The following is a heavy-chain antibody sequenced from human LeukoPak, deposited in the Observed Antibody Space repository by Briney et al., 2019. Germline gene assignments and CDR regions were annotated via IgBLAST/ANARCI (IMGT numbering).Heavy chain of an antibody. V-gene: IGHV4-38-2*01. Sequence: PSETLSLTCAVSGYSISSGYYWGRIRQPPGKGLEWIGNIYHSGSTYYNPSLKSRVTISVHTSKNQFSLKLSSVTAADTAVYYCARLVWGSLTGYYFDYWGQGTLVTVSS. CDR3: ARLVWGSLTGYYFDY. CDR2: IYHSGST. CDR1: GYSISSGYY. J-gene: IGHJ4*02. D-gene: IGHD3-16*01.